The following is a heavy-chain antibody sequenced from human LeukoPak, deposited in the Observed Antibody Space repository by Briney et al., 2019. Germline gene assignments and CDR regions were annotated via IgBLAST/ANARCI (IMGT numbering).Heavy chain of an antibody. J-gene: IGHJ4*02. V-gene: IGHV1-3*01. D-gene: IGHD6-13*01. CDR2: INAGIGNT. CDR3: ARDDSSWYLIDY. CDR1: GYTFTSYA. Sequence: GASVKVSCKASGYTFTSYAMHWVRQASGQRLEWMGWINAGIGNTKYSQKFQGRVTITRDTSASTAYMELSSLRSEDTAVYYCARDDSSWYLIDYWGQGTLVTVSS.